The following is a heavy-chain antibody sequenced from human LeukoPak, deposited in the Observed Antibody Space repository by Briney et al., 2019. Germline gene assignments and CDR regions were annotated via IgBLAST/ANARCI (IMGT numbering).Heavy chain of an antibody. D-gene: IGHD6-13*01. CDR1: GYSISSGYY. CDR2: FYHGGST. V-gene: IGHV4-38-2*02. J-gene: IGHJ4*02. Sequence: PSETLSLTCTVSGYSISSGYYWGWIRQPPGKGLEWIGNFYHGGSTYYNPSLKSQVTMSGDTSKNQFSLNLSSVTAADTAVYFCVRVTTSSWFEGYFDYWGQGTLVTVSS. CDR3: VRVTTSSWFEGYFDY.